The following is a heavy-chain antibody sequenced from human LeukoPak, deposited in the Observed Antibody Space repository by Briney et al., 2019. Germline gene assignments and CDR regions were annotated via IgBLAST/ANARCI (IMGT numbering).Heavy chain of an antibody. V-gene: IGHV5-51*01. D-gene: IGHD1-26*01. J-gene: IGHJ3*02. CDR2: IYPGDSDT. CDR3: ARGIVIRGGSYQGAFDI. Sequence: GESLKICCKGSGYSFTSYWIGWVRQMPGKGLEWMGIIYPGDSDTRYSPSFQGQVTISADKSISTAYLQWSSLKASDTAMYYCARGIVIRGGSYQGAFDIWGQGTMVTVSS. CDR1: GYSFTSYW.